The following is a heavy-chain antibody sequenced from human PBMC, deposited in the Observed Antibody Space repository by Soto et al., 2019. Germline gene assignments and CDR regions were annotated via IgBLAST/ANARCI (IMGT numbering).Heavy chain of an antibody. CDR3: ARDPNGYKSGLSSRYHYGLDV. V-gene: IGHV1-46*01. J-gene: IGHJ6*02. Sequence: ASVKVSCKAFGYTLTTYYIHWVRQAPGQGLEWMGIINPSGGTTNYAQSFQDRVTMTSHTSTGTVYMHLSSLRSEDTAVYYCARDPNGYKSGLSSRYHYGLDVWGQGPTVTVYS. CDR1: GYTLTTYY. D-gene: IGHD5-18*01. CDR2: INPSGGTT.